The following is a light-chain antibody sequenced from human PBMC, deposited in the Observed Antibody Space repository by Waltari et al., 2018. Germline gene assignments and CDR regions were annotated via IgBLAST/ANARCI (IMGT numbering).Light chain of an antibody. J-gene: IGLJ2*01. Sequence: FMLTQPHSVSESPGKTFTVSCTRSSGSIDTNFVQWYQQRPGSAPTTLIYEDYQRPSGVPDRFSGSIDSTSNSASLTISGLKPEDEAYYYCHSYDTNQLGVFGGGTKLTVL. CDR2: EDY. V-gene: IGLV6-57*03. CDR3: HSYDTNQLGV. CDR1: SGSIDTNF.